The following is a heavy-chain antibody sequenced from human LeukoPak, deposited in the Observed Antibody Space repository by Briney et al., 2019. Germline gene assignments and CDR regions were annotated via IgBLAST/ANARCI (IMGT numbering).Heavy chain of an antibody. CDR1: GYTFTTYN. CDR2: ITPNSGGT. Sequence: GASVKVSCKASGYTFTTYNIHLGRQAPGQGVEWMGWITPNSGGTNYAQKFQGRVTMTRDTSISTAYMELSRLRSDDTAAYSCARGRGGGYFDFWGQETLVTVSS. CDR3: ARGRGGGYFDF. D-gene: IGHD2-15*01. V-gene: IGHV1-2*02. J-gene: IGHJ4*02.